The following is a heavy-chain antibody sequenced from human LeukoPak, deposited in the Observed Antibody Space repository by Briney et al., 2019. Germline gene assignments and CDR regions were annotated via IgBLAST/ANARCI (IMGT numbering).Heavy chain of an antibody. CDR3: ARDPRGEYCTNGVCSKTTPQIFQH. D-gene: IGHD2-8*01. V-gene: IGHV3-48*01. Sequence: GGSLRLSCAASGFTFSSYSMNWVRQAPGKGLEWVSYISSSSSTIYYADSVKGRFTISRDNAKNSLYLQMNSLRAEDTAVYYCARDPRGEYCTNGVCSKTTPQIFQHWGQGALVTVSS. CDR2: ISSSSSTI. CDR1: GFTFSSYS. J-gene: IGHJ1*01.